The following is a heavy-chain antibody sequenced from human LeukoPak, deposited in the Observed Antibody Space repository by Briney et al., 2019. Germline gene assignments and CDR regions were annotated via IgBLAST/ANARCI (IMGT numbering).Heavy chain of an antibody. D-gene: IGHD3-3*01. V-gene: IGHV1-8*03. CDR1: GYTFTTLD. J-gene: IGHJ3*02. CDR3: ARVWSGYDDAFDI. CDR2: INPNSGNT. Sequence: ASVKVSCKASGYTFTTLDINWVRQATGQGLEWMGWINPNSGNTGSAQKFQGRVTITRDTSISTAYMELSSLRSEDTAVYYCARVWSGYDDAFDIWGQGTMVTVSS.